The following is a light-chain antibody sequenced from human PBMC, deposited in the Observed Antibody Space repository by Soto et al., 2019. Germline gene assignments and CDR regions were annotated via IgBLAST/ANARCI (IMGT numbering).Light chain of an antibody. Sequence: QSALTQPASVSGPPGQSITISCTGTSSDIGGYNYVSWYQQHPGKAPKLMIYDVNNRPSGVSNRFSGSKSGNTASLTISGLQAEDEADYYCSSYTSSSTLLFGGGTQLTVL. J-gene: IGLJ2*01. CDR2: DVN. V-gene: IGLV2-14*03. CDR3: SSYTSSSTLL. CDR1: SSDIGGYNY.